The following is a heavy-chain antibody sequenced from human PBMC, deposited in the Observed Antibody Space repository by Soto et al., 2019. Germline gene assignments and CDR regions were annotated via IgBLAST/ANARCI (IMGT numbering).Heavy chain of an antibody. CDR1: GGSISSFNYF. J-gene: IGHJ5*02. CDR2: LYYSGNT. Sequence: QLQLQESGPGLVKPSETLSLTCTVSGGSISSFNYFWGWIRQPPGKGLEWIGSLYYSGNTYYNPSLPSRVTMSVDTSKKQCTLTLRSVTAADTAVYYCARGGGSTFNWFDPWGQGTLVTVSP. CDR3: ARGGGSTFNWFDP. D-gene: IGHD2-15*01. V-gene: IGHV4-39*01.